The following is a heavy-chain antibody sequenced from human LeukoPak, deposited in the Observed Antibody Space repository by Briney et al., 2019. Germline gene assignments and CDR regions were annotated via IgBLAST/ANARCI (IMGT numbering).Heavy chain of an antibody. CDR3: ASRLIPAFYGMDV. V-gene: IGHV3-23*01. J-gene: IGHJ6*02. CDR1: GFTFSSYA. D-gene: IGHD2-8*01. Sequence: GGSLRLSCAASGFTFSSYAMSWVRQAPGKGLEWVSAISGSGGSTYYADSVKGRFTISRDNSKNTLYLQMNSLRAEDTAVYYCASRLIPAFYGMDVWGQGTTVTVSS. CDR2: ISGSGGST.